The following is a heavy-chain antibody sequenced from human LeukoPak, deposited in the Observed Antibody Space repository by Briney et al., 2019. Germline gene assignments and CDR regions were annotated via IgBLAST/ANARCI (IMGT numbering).Heavy chain of an antibody. CDR2: INHSGST. V-gene: IGHV4-34*01. CDR1: GGSFSGYY. CDR3: ARPPDDYGDYDAFDI. Sequence: SETLSLTCAVYGGSFSGYYWSWIRQPPGKGLEWIGEINHSGSTNHNPSLKSRVTISVDTSKNQFSLKLSSVTAADTAVYYCARPPDDYGDYDAFDIWGQGTMVTVSS. D-gene: IGHD4-17*01. J-gene: IGHJ3*02.